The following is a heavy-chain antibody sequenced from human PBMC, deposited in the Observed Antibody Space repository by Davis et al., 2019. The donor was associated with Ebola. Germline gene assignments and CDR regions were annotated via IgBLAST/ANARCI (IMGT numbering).Heavy chain of an antibody. Sequence: AASVKVSCKASGYTFTTYGINWVRQAPGQGLEWMGWINPHNGNTNYAQSVQGRVTMTTDTSTTTAYMEVGSLTSDDTAVYYCARAQFPTTSDHWGQGTLVTVSS. CDR3: ARAQFPTTSDH. CDR1: GYTFTTYG. J-gene: IGHJ4*02. V-gene: IGHV1-18*01. CDR2: INPHNGNT. D-gene: IGHD1-1*01.